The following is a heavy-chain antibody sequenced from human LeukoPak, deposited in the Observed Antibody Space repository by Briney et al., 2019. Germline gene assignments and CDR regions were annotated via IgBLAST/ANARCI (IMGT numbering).Heavy chain of an antibody. CDR1: GYSISSGYY. CDR3: ARGNTQNYDSWSGPLSWFDP. D-gene: IGHD3-3*01. CDR2: IYHSGST. J-gene: IGHJ5*02. Sequence: PSETLSLTCTGSGYSISSGYYWGWIRQPPGKGLEWIGSIYHSGSTYYNPSLKSRVTISVDTSKNQFSLKLSSVTAADTAVYYCARGNTQNYDSWSGPLSWFDPWGQGTLVTVSS. V-gene: IGHV4-38-2*02.